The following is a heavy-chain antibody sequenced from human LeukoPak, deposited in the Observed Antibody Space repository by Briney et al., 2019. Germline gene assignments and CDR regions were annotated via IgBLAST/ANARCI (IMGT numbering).Heavy chain of an antibody. J-gene: IGHJ4*02. V-gene: IGHV4-39*01. Sequence: PSETLSLTCTVSGGSISSSSYYWGWIRQPPGTGLEWIGSIYYSGSTYYNPSLKSRVTISVDTSKNQFSLKLSSVTAADTAVYYCARLPVVVVAAKYYFDYWGQGTLVTVFS. D-gene: IGHD2-15*01. CDR3: ARLPVVVVAAKYYFDY. CDR1: GGSISSSSYY. CDR2: IYYSGST.